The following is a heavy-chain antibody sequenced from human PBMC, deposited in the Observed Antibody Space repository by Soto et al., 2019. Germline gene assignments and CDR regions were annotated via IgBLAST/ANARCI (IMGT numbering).Heavy chain of an antibody. V-gene: IGHV1-3*01. CDR1: GYTFTSYA. CDR3: AREYYDFWSGYSSLHGMDV. D-gene: IGHD3-3*01. J-gene: IGHJ6*02. CDR2: INAGNGNT. Sequence: ASVTVSCQASGYTFTSYAMHWVRQAPGQRLEWMGWINAGNGNTKYSQKFQGRVTITRDTSASTAYMELSSLRSEDTAVYYCAREYYDFWSGYSSLHGMDVWGQGTTVTVSS.